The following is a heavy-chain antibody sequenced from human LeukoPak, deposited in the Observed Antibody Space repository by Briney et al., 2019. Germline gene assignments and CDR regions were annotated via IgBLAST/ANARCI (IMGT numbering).Heavy chain of an antibody. J-gene: IGHJ4*02. Sequence: SVKVSCKASGYTFTSYGISWVRQAPGQGLEWMGRIIPILGIANYAQKFQGRVTITADKSASTAYMELSSLRSEDTAVYSCAASVVVPAASFDYWGQGALVTVSS. CDR1: GYTFTSYG. V-gene: IGHV1-69*04. CDR2: IIPILGIA. CDR3: AASVVVPAASFDY. D-gene: IGHD2-2*01.